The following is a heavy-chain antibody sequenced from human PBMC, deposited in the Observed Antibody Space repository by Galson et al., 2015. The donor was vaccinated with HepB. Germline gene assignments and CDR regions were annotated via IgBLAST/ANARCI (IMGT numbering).Heavy chain of an antibody. CDR1: GFTFSSYA. Sequence: SLRLSCAASGFTFSSYAMHWVRQAPGKGLEWVAVISYDGSNKYYADSVKGRFTISRDNSKNTLYLHMNSLRAEDTAVYYCAREGYSYGYSQAGFDYWGQGTLVTVSP. D-gene: IGHD5-18*01. CDR3: AREGYSYGYSQAGFDY. J-gene: IGHJ4*02. V-gene: IGHV3-30*04. CDR2: ISYDGSNK.